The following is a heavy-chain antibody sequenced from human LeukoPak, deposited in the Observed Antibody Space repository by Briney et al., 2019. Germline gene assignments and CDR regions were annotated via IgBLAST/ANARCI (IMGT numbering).Heavy chain of an antibody. Sequence: GGSLRLSCAASGFTFSSYSMNWVRQAPGKGLEWVSYISSSSSTIYYADSVKGRFTISRDNAKNSLYLQMNSLRAEDTAVYYCARGELTSGIAAAPTDYWGQGTLVTVSS. D-gene: IGHD6-13*01. CDR2: ISSSSSTI. V-gene: IGHV3-48*04. CDR1: GFTFSSYS. CDR3: ARGELTSGIAAAPTDY. J-gene: IGHJ4*02.